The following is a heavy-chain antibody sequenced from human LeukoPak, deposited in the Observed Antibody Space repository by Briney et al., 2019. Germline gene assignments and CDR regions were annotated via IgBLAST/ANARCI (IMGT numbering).Heavy chain of an antibody. J-gene: IGHJ3*02. CDR2: ISSSSTTI. D-gene: IGHD4-23*01. Sequence: PGGSLRLSCVASGFTFSTYNMNWVRQAPGKGLEWVSFISSSSTTIFYADSVRGRFTVSRDNAENSLHLQMNSLRAEDTALYYCAKDLDYGGNNDAFDIWGRGTMVTVSS. CDR1: GFTFSTYN. V-gene: IGHV3-48*04. CDR3: AKDLDYGGNNDAFDI.